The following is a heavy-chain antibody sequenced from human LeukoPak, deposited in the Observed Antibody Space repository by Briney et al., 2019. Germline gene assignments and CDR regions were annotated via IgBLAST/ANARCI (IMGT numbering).Heavy chain of an antibody. CDR3: ARGGYYGSGRHYYYYYGMDV. V-gene: IGHV4-59*12. Sequence: SETLSLTCTVSGGSISNYYWSWIRQPPGKGREWIGYIYYSGYTNYNPSLKSRVTISLNTSKNQLSVKLTYVPAAETAVYYCARGGYYGSGRHYYYYYGMDVWGQGTTVTVSS. D-gene: IGHD3-10*01. CDR2: IYYSGYT. CDR1: GGSISNYY. J-gene: IGHJ6*02.